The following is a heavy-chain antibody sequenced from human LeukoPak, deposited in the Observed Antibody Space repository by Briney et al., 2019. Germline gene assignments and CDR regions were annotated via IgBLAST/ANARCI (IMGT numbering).Heavy chain of an antibody. D-gene: IGHD1-1*01. CDR2: ISSSSSTR. CDR3: ARDGYNSANGIDV. Sequence: GGSLRLSCAASGFSFSSYSMNWVRQAPGKGLEWVSYISSSSSTRYYADSVKGRFTVSRDNAKSSLSLQMNSLTAEDTAVYFCARDGYNSANGIDVWGQGTMVTVSS. CDR1: GFSFSSYS. V-gene: IGHV3-48*04. J-gene: IGHJ3*01.